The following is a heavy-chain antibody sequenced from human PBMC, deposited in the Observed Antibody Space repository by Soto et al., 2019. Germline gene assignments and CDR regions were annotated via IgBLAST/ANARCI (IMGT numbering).Heavy chain of an antibody. V-gene: IGHV4-59*08. D-gene: IGHD2-15*01. CDR3: ARGQVVAVQH. J-gene: IGHJ1*01. CDR1: GVSISSYY. Sequence: SETLSLTCTVSGVSISSYYWSWIRQPPGKGLEWIGYIYYSGSTNYNPSLKSRVTISVDTSKNQFSLKLSSVTAADTAVYYCARGQVVAVQHWGQGTLVTVSS. CDR2: IYYSGST.